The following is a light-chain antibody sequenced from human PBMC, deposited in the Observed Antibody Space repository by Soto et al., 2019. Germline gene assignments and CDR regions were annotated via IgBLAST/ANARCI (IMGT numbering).Light chain of an antibody. CDR1: QGIRNS. CDR2: EAS. J-gene: IGKJ3*01. CDR3: QHFDSYPFT. Sequence: DIQLTQSPSFLSASVGDRVTITCRASQGIRNSLTWYQQKPGKAPYLLIYEASTLQSGVPSRFSGSGSGTEFTLTISSLQPEXFATXYCQHFDSYPFTFGPGTKVGMK. V-gene: IGKV1-9*01.